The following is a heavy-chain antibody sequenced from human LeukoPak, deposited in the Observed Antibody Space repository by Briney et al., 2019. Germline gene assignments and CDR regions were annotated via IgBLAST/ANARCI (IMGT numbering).Heavy chain of an antibody. CDR2: IYTSGST. CDR3: ARESKSYDGSGFYHDY. CDR1: GGSIRNYF. V-gene: IGHV4-4*07. D-gene: IGHD3-22*01. Sequence: SETLSLTCSVSGGSIRNYFWSWIRQPAGKGLEWIGRIYTSGSTDHNPSLRSRVTMSVDTSRNQFSLKLTSMTAAGTAVYYCARESKSYDGSGFYHDYWGQGTLVAVSS. J-gene: IGHJ4*02.